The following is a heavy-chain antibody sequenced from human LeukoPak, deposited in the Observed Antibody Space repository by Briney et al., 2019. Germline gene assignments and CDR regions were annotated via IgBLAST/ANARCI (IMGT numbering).Heavy chain of an antibody. J-gene: IGHJ2*01. CDR1: GGSISSYY. Sequence: ASETLSLTCTVSGGSISSYYWSWIRQPPGKGLEWIGYIYYSGSTNYNPSLKSRVTISVDTSKNQFSLKLSSVTAADTAVYYCAKESTSYHWYFDLWGRGTLVTVSS. CDR2: IYYSGST. CDR3: AKESTSYHWYFDL. V-gene: IGHV4-59*01.